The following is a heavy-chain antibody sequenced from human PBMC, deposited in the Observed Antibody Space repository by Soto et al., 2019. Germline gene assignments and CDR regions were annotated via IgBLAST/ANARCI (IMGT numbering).Heavy chain of an antibody. V-gene: IGHV6-1*01. J-gene: IGHJ6*02. Sequence: SQTLSLTCAISGDSVSSNSSAWNWIRQSPSRGLEWLGRTYYRSKWYNDYAVSVKSRITINPDTSKNQFSLQLNSVTPEDTAVYYCARDRAGSRGNYYYYGMDVWGQGTTVTVSS. CDR1: GDSVSSNSSA. CDR3: ARDRAGSRGNYYYYGMDV. CDR2: TYYRSKWYN. D-gene: IGHD3-16*01.